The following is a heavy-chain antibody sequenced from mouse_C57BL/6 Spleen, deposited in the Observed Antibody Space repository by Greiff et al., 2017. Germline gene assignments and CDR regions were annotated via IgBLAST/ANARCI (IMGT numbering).Heavy chain of an antibody. CDR1: GYTFTSYG. J-gene: IGHJ2*01. V-gene: IGHV1-81*01. Sequence: QVQLKESGAELARPGASVKLSCKASGYTFTSYGISWVKQRTGQGLEWIGEIYPRSGNTYYNEKFKGKATLTADKSSSTAYMELRSLTSEDSAVYFCARYSYGSSYYFDYWGQGTTLTVSS. D-gene: IGHD1-1*01. CDR3: ARYSYGSSYYFDY. CDR2: IYPRSGNT.